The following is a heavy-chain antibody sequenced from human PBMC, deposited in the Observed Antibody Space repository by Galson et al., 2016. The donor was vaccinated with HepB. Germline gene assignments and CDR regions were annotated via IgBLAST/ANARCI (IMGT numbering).Heavy chain of an antibody. CDR3: ARLVTSNSWYGWFDP. V-gene: IGHV3-21*01. CDR1: GFTLHTYT. J-gene: IGHJ5*02. Sequence: SLRLSCAASGFTLHTYTMNWVRQAPGKRLEWVSSISSGSSYMYDADSVKGRFTISRDNAKNSLYLQVNSLRAEDTAVYYCARLVTSNSWYGWFDPWGQGTLVTVSS. D-gene: IGHD6-13*01. CDR2: ISSGSSYM.